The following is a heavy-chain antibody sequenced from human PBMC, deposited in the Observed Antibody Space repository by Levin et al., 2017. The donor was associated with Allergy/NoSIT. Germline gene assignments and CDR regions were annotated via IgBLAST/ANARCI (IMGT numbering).Heavy chain of an antibody. D-gene: IGHD6-19*01. Sequence: LSLTCAASGFTFSSYEMNWVRQAPGKGLEWVSYISSSGSTIYYADSVKGRFTISRDNAKNSLYLQMNSLRAEDTAVYYCAREGGIAVAGASYYYYGMDVWGQGTTVTVSS. CDR3: AREGGIAVAGASYYYYGMDV. J-gene: IGHJ6*02. CDR1: GFTFSSYE. V-gene: IGHV3-48*03. CDR2: ISSSGSTI.